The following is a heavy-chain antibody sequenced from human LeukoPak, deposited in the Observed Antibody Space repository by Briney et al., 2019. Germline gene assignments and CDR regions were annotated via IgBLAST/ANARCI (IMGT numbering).Heavy chain of an antibody. J-gene: IGHJ4*02. CDR1: GYTFTGYY. CDR2: ISAYNGNT. V-gene: IGHV1-18*04. Sequence: ASVKVSCKASGYTFTGYYMHWVRQAPGQGLEWMGWISAYNGNTNYAQKLQGRVTMTTDTSTSTAYMELRSLRSDDTAVYYCARDRATVVTPDYFDYWGQGTLVTVSS. CDR3: ARDRATVVTPDYFDY. D-gene: IGHD4-23*01.